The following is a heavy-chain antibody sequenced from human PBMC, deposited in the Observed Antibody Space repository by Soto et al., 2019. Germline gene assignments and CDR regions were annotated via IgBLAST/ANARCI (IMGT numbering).Heavy chain of an antibody. Sequence: QVQLVESGGGWVKPGGSQRLSCAVSGFTFSDDYMSWIRQAPGKGLEWVSYISSSSTYTKYADSVKGRFTISRDNATNLLYLQMNSLRAEDTPVYYCVRGGNYSGSGSPHWGQGTLVTVSS. D-gene: IGHD3-10*01. V-gene: IGHV3-11*05. J-gene: IGHJ4*02. CDR1: GFTFSDDY. CDR3: VRGGNYSGSGSPH. CDR2: ISSSSTYT.